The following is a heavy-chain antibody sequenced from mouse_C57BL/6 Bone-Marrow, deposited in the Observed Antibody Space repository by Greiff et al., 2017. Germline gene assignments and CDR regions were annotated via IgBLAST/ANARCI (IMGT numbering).Heavy chain of an antibody. J-gene: IGHJ3*01. CDR1: GYTFTSYW. D-gene: IGHD2-5*01. CDR2: IHPNSGST. CDR3: ARLSYYSNPWFAY. Sequence: QVQLQQPGAELVKPGASVKLSCKASGYTFTSYWMHWVKQRPGQGLEWIGMIHPNSGSTNYNEKFKSKATLTVDKSSSTAYMQLSSLTSEDSAVYYCARLSYYSNPWFAYWGQGTLVTVSA. V-gene: IGHV1-64*01.